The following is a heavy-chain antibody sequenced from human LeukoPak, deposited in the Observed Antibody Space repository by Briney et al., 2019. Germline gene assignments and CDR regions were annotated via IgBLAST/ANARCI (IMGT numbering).Heavy chain of an antibody. CDR2: MNPNSGNT. CDR3: ARGITGTTKFYYYYGMDV. Sequence: ASVKDSCKASGYTFTSYDINWVRQATGQGLEWMGWMNPNSGNTGYAQKFQGRVTMTRNTSISTAYMELSSLRSEDTAVYYCARGITGTTKFYYYYGMDVWGQGTTVTVSS. D-gene: IGHD1-7*01. CDR1: GYTFTSYD. V-gene: IGHV1-8*01. J-gene: IGHJ6*02.